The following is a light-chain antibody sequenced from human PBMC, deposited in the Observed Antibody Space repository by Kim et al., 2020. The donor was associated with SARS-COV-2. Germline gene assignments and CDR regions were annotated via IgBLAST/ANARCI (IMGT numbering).Light chain of an antibody. V-gene: IGKV3-15*01. CDR2: GAS. Sequence: SPGERTTPSCRASQSVDSNLAWYPQTPGQAPRLLIYGASTRATDIPARFSGSGSGTEFTLIISSLQSEDFAVYYCQQYSHWPPYTSGQGTKVDIK. CDR3: QQYSHWPPYT. J-gene: IGKJ2*01. CDR1: QSVDSN.